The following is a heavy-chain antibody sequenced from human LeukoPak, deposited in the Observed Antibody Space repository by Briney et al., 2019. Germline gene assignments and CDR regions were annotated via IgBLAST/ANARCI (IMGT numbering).Heavy chain of an antibody. CDR1: GGSFRGDY. Sequence: LETLSLSCAVSGGSFRGDYWSCVREPPGKGLEWVGDIYHSGSTNYNPSLKRRVTISVDTSKIQLYLKLSSVTAADTAVYYCARAKTYYYGSGSYGPPFDYWGQGTLVTVSS. V-gene: IGHV4-34*01. J-gene: IGHJ4*02. CDR2: IYHSGST. D-gene: IGHD3-10*01. CDR3: ARAKTYYYGSGSYGPPFDY.